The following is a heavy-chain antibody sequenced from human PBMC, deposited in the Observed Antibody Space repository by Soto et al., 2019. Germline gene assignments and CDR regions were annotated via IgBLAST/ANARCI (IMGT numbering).Heavy chain of an antibody. J-gene: IGHJ6*02. CDR3: AREWGTQLGMWYYYYYGMDV. V-gene: IGHV1-2*04. D-gene: IGHD1-1*01. CDR2: INPNSGGT. CDR1: GYTFTGYY. Sequence: ASVKVSCKASGYTFTGYYMHWVRQAPGQGLEWMGWINPNSGGTNYAQKFQGWVTMTRDTSISTAYMELSRLRSDDTAVYYCAREWGTQLGMWYYYYYGMDVWGQGTTVTVSS.